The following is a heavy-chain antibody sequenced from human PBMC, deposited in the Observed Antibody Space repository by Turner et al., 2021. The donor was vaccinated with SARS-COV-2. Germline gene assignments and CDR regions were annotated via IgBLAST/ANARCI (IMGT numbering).Heavy chain of an antibody. D-gene: IGHD2-15*01. CDR1: GASISSIIYY. CDR2: IYSSGRT. V-gene: IGHV4-39*01. Sequence: QLQLQESGPGLVKPSETLSLTCTVSGASISSIIYYWGWIRQPPGKGLAWIGTIYSSGRTYYNPSPKSRVTISVDASKNQFSLKLSSVTAADTAVYYCARRGDGGKSFDYWGQGTLVTVSS. J-gene: IGHJ4*02. CDR3: ARRGDGGKSFDY.